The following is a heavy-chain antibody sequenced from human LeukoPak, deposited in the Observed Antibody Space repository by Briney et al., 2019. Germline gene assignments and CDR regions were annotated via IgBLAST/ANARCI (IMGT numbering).Heavy chain of an antibody. CDR1: GYTFTGYY. J-gene: IGHJ5*02. CDR2: ISAYNGNT. CDR3: ARDFAYNWFDP. V-gene: IGHV1-18*04. Sequence: ASVKVSCKASGYTFTGYYMHWVRQAPGQGLEWMGWISAYNGNTNYAQKLQGRVTMTTDTSTSTAYMELRSLRSDDTAVYYCARDFAYNWFDPWGQGTLVTVSS.